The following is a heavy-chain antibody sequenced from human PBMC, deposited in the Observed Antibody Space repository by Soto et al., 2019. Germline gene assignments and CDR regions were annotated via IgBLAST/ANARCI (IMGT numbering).Heavy chain of an antibody. CDR3: ARDLGFLGDPFDN. D-gene: IGHD3-16*01. CDR1: GYSFTAYY. Sequence: QVQLVQSGAEVKKPGASVKVSCKAAGYSFTAYYIHWVRQAPGQGFEWMGWINPTSGGTNYAQKFQGRVTVTRDTSISTAYMELTRLRSDDTAGYYCARDLGFLGDPFDNWGQGTRVTVSS. V-gene: IGHV1-2*02. CDR2: INPTSGGT. J-gene: IGHJ4*02.